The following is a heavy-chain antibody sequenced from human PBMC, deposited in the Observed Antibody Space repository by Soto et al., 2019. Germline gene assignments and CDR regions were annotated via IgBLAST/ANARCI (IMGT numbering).Heavy chain of an antibody. J-gene: IGHJ6*03. V-gene: IGHV3-23*01. Sequence: EVHLLESGGGLVQPGGSLRLSCAASGFTFSSRAMTWVRQAPGKGLEWVSEVSGGADYTYYADSVKGRFTISRDNSKNTLSLQMNSLRAEDTAVYYCAKEGGDYNYYYLDVWGKGTTVTVSS. CDR3: AKEGGDYNYYYLDV. CDR2: VSGGADYT. D-gene: IGHD4-17*01. CDR1: GFTFSSRA.